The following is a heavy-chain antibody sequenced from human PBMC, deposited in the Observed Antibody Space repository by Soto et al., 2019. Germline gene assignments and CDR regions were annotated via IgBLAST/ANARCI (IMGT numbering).Heavy chain of an antibody. Sequence: QVHLVQSGAEVKKPGASVKVSCKGSGYAFTTYGITWVRQAPGQGLEWMGWISAHNGNTNYAQKLQGRVTVTRDTSAGTASMALRSPRSDDTAVYYCARGGYGDYWGQGALVTVSS. CDR1: GYAFTTYG. V-gene: IGHV1-18*01. CDR2: ISAHNGNT. J-gene: IGHJ4*02. D-gene: IGHD1-1*01. CDR3: ARGGYGDY.